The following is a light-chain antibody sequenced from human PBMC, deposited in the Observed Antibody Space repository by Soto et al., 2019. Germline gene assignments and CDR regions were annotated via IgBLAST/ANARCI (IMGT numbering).Light chain of an antibody. Sequence: EIVMTQSPATLSVSPGERTTLSCRASQSVSSNLAWYQQKPGQAPRLLIYGASTRATGIPARFSGSGSGTEFTLTISSLQSEDFAVYYCQQYNNWPPSTFGQGTXVDIK. CDR2: GAS. CDR1: QSVSSN. J-gene: IGKJ1*01. V-gene: IGKV3-15*01. CDR3: QQYNNWPPST.